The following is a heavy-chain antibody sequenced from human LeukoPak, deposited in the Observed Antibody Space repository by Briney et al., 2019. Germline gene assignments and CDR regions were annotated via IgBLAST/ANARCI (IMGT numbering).Heavy chain of an antibody. CDR1: GYSFSSYW. V-gene: IGHV5-51*01. Sequence: GESLKISCKGSGYSFSSYWIGWVRQMPGKGLEWMGMIYPGDSDTRYSPSFQGQVTISADRSISTAYLQWSSLKASDTAMYYCARRAYCGGDCYLDYWGQGTLVTVSS. J-gene: IGHJ4*02. D-gene: IGHD2-21*02. CDR3: ARRAYCGGDCYLDY. CDR2: IYPGDSDT.